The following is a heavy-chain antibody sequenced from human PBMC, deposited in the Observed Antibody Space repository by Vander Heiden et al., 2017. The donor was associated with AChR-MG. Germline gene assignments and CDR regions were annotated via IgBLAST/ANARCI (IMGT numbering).Heavy chain of an antibody. J-gene: IGHJ6*03. CDR1: GGSVSSYY. D-gene: IGHD6-19*01. CDR3: ARDRGAVAGIYYYYYMDV. Sequence: QVQLQESGPGLVKPSETLSLTCTVSGGSVSSYYWSWIRQPPGKGLEWIGNIYSSGSTNYNPSLKSRVTISVDTSKKQFSLKLSSVTAADTAVYYCARDRGAVAGIYYYYYMDVWGKGTTVTVSS. V-gene: IGHV4-59*02. CDR2: IYSSGST.